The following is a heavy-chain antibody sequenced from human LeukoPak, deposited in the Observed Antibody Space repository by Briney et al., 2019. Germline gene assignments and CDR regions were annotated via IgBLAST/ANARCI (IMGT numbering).Heavy chain of an antibody. Sequence: GSSGKVSCKASGGTFSSYGISGVRQAPGQGREWMGWISGYNGNTKYAQKLQGRVTMTTGTSTSPAFMGLRSLGSDDTAVFFFSGVGGRFCCGGCCFSCNGWFGGLIYWGPGTLVTVSS. D-gene: IGHD2-15*01. J-gene: IGHJ4*02. CDR1: GGTFSSYG. CDR3: SGVGGRFCCGGCCFSCNGWFGGLIY. CDR2: ISGYNGNT. V-gene: IGHV1-18*01.